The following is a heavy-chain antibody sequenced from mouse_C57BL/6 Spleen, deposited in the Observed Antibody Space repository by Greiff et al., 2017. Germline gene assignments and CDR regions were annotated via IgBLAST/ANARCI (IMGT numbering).Heavy chain of an antibody. D-gene: IGHD1-1*01. J-gene: IGHJ2*01. Sequence: EVHLVESGPGMVKPSQSLSLTCTVTGYSITSGYDWHWIRHFPGNKLEWMGYISYSGSTNYNPSLKSRISITHDTSKNHFFLKLNSVTTEDTATYYCARGSRNYFDYWGQGTTLTVSS. CDR3: ARGSRNYFDY. CDR2: ISYSGST. V-gene: IGHV3-1*01. CDR1: GYSITSGYD.